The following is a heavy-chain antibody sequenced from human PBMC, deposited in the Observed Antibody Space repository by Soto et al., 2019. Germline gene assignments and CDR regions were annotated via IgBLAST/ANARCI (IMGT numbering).Heavy chain of an antibody. CDR2: ISWHRCIV. V-gene: IGHV3-9*01. D-gene: IGHD3-22*01. J-gene: IGHJ4*02. CDR1: AFTFDDYA. CDR3: TKGADYYYVTSSYYLPFDS. Sequence: SLRLSCAASAFTFDDYAMHWVRQAPGEGLDCVSGISWHRCIVGYAGCVKGRFTISRDNGLNSRYLQNNSLIADNTSLYYSTKGADYYYVTSSYYLPFDSWGQGTLVTVSS.